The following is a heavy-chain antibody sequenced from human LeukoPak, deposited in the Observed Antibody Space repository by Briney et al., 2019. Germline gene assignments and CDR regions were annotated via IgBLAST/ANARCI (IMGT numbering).Heavy chain of an antibody. CDR2: IYYSGST. CDR1: GGSISSYY. CDR3: ARVAYYYGMDV. V-gene: IGHV4-59*01. Sequence: SETLSLTCAASGGSISSYYWSWIRQPPGKGLEWIGYIYYSGSTNYNPSLKSRVTISVDTSKNQFSLKLSSVTAADTAVYYCARVAYYYGMDVWGQGTTVTVSS. J-gene: IGHJ6*02.